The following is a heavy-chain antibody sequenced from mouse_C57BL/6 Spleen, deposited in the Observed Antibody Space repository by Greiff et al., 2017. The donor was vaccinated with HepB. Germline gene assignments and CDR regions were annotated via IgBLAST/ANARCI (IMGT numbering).Heavy chain of an antibody. CDR2: ISYDGSN. D-gene: IGHD1-1*01. Sequence: EVKLQESGPGLVKPSQSLSLTCSVTGYSITSGYYWNWIRQFPGNKLEWMGYISYDGSNNYNPSLKNRISITRDTSKNQFFLKLNSVTTEDTATYYCARPFRYYGSSYGYFDVWGTGTTVTVSS. J-gene: IGHJ1*03. CDR1: GYSITSGYY. CDR3: ARPFRYYGSSYGYFDV. V-gene: IGHV3-6*01.